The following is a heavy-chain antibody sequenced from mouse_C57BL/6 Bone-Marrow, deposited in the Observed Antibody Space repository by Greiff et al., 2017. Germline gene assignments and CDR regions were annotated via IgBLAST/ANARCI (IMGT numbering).Heavy chain of an antibody. CDR2: IDPSDSYT. J-gene: IGHJ3*01. CDR1: GYTFTSYW. D-gene: IGHD3-2*02. Sequence: VQLQQPGAELVMPGASVKLSCKASGYTFTSYWMHWVQQRPGQGLEWIGEIDPSDSYTTYNQPFKGNSTLTVDKSSSTAYMQLSSLTSEDSAVYYCANTAQAPWFAYWGQGTLGTVSA. CDR3: ANTAQAPWFAY. V-gene: IGHV1-69*01.